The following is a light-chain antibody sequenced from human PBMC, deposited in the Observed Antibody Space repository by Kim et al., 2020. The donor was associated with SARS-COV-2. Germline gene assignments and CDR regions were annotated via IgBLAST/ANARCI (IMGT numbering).Light chain of an antibody. J-gene: IGKJ2*01. Sequence: RATINCKASQSVLYSSNNKNYLAGYQQKPGQPPKLVIYWASTRESGVPDRFSGTGSGTDFTLTISSLQAEDVAVYYCHQYYSPSYTFGQGTKLEI. CDR3: HQYYSPSYT. CDR2: WAS. V-gene: IGKV4-1*01. CDR1: QSVLYSSNNKNY.